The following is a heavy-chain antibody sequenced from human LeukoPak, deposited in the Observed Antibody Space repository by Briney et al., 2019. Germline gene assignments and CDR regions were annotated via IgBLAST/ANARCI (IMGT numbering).Heavy chain of an antibody. CDR1: GFTFSNAW. CDR3: ASDMSTVTNCPYN. Sequence: PGGSLRLSCAASGFTFSNAWMSWVRQAPGKGLEWVGRIKSKTDGGTTDYAAPVKGRFTISRDNAKNTLYLQMNSLRVEDTAVYYCASDMSTVTNCPYNWGQGTLVTVSS. D-gene: IGHD4-17*01. V-gene: IGHV3-15*05. J-gene: IGHJ4*02. CDR2: IKSKTDGGTT.